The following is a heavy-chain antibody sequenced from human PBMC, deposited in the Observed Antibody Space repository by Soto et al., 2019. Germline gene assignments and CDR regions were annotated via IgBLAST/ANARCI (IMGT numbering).Heavy chain of an antibody. CDR1: GYTFTSYD. CDR2: MNPNSGNT. CDR3: ERGSLGYCSSTSCSTYYYGMDV. Sequence: VKVSCKASGYTFTSYDINWGRQSTGQAVEWMGWMNPNSGNTGYAQKFQGRVTMTRNTSISTAYMELSSLRSEDTDVYYCERGSLGYCSSTSCSTYYYGMDVWGQGTTVTVSS. V-gene: IGHV1-8*01. D-gene: IGHD2-2*01. J-gene: IGHJ6*02.